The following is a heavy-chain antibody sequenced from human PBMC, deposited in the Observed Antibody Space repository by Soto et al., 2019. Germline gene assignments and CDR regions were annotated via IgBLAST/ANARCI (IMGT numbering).Heavy chain of an antibody. Sequence: QVQLQESGPGLVKPSQTLSLTCTVSGGSISSGDYYWSWIRQPPGKGLEWIGYIYYSGSTYYNPSLKCRVTISVDTSKNQFSLKLSSVTAADTAVYYCARDRGVLVPAAKRRNYYYYGMDVWGQGTTVTVSS. CDR3: ARDRGVLVPAAKRRNYYYYGMDV. D-gene: IGHD2-2*01. CDR2: IYYSGST. J-gene: IGHJ6*02. CDR1: GGSISSGDYY. V-gene: IGHV4-30-4*01.